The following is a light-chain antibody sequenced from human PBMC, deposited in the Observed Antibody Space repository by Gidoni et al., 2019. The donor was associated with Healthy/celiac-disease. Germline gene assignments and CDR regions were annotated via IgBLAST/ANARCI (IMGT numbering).Light chain of an antibody. V-gene: IGLV5-45*02. J-gene: IGLJ1*01. CDR3: MIWHSSAYV. CDR1: SGINVGTYR. Sequence: QAVLTQPSSLSASPGASASLTCTLRSGINVGTYRIYWHQQKPGSPPQYLLRYKSDSDKQQGSGVPSRFSGSKDASANAGILLISGLQSEDEADYYCMIWHSSAYVFGTGTKVTVL. CDR2: YKSDSDK.